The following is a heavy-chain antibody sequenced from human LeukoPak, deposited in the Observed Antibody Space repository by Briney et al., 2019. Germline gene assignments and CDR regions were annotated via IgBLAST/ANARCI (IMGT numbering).Heavy chain of an antibody. J-gene: IGHJ3*02. V-gene: IGHV3-21*01. Sequence: GGSLRLSCAASGFTFSSCSMSWVRQAPGKGLEWVSSISSSSSYIYYADSVKGRFTISRDNAKNSLYLQMNSLRAEDTAVYYCARDTGIRGFITINAFDIWGQGTMVTVSS. CDR1: GFTFSSCS. CDR2: ISSSSSYI. CDR3: ARDTGIRGFITINAFDI. D-gene: IGHD3-3*01.